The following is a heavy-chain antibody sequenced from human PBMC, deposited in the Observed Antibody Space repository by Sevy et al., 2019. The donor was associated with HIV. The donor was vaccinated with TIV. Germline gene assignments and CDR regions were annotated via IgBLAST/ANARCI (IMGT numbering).Heavy chain of an antibody. V-gene: IGHV3-48*02. Sequence: QLGGSLRLSCAASGFTFSSYSMNWVRQAPGKGLEWVSYISSSSSTIYYADSVKGRFTISRDNAKNSLYLQMNSLRDEDTAVYYCARLGIAAAGTWFYYGMDVWGQGTTVTVSS. CDR3: ARLGIAAAGTWFYYGMDV. J-gene: IGHJ6*02. D-gene: IGHD6-13*01. CDR1: GFTFSSYS. CDR2: ISSSSSTI.